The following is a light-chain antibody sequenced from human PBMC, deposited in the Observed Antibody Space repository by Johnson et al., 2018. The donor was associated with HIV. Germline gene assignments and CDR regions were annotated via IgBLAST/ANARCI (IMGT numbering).Light chain of an antibody. Sequence: QSVLTQPPSVSAAPGQKVTISCSGSSSNIGNNYVSWYQQLPGTAPKLLIYDNNKRPSGISDRFSASKSGPSATLGITGLQTGDEADYYCGTWDSYLTAGVFGSGTKVTVL. CDR1: SSNIGNNY. CDR2: DNN. J-gene: IGLJ1*01. CDR3: GTWDSYLTAGV. V-gene: IGLV1-51*01.